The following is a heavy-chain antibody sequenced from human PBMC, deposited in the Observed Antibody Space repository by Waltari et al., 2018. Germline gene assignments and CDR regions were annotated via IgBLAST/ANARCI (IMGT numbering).Heavy chain of an antibody. CDR2: IYYSGST. J-gene: IGHJ4*02. CDR1: GGSISSSSYY. CDR3: ARDRGDTVATPFDY. D-gene: IGHD5-12*01. V-gene: IGHV4-39*07. Sequence: QLQLQESGPGLVKPSETLSLTCTVSGGSISSSSYYWGWIRQPPGKGLEWIGSIYYSGSTYYNPSLKSRVTISVDTSKNQFSLKLSSVTAADTAVYYCARDRGDTVATPFDYWGQGTLVTVSS.